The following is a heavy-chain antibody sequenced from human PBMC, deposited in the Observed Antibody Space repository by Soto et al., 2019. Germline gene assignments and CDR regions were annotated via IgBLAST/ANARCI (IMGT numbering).Heavy chain of an antibody. D-gene: IGHD2-21*02. CDR2: VNPSGGHT. J-gene: IGHJ4*02. Sequence: QVQLMQSGAEVKKPGASVKVSCKASGDTFTDYYIHWVRQAPGQGLEWMGTVNPSGGHTTYAQHFLGRVTMTRDTATSTLYMELTSLTSDATAIYSRGGHVVVVTAALDYWGQGTLVTVSS. CDR3: GGHVVVVTAALDY. CDR1: GDTFTDYY. V-gene: IGHV1-46*01.